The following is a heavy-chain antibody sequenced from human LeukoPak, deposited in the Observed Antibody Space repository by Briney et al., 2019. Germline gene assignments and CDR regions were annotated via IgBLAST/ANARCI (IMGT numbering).Heavy chain of an antibody. Sequence: SETLSLTCTVSGGSIRSYYWSWIRQPPGRGLEWIGYIYYTGSTNYNPSLKSRVTISVDTSKNQFSLRLSSVTAADTAVYYCAGGGTTYYYDSSGYYYFDYWGQGTLVTVSS. CDR1: GGSIRSYY. CDR3: AGGGTTYYYDSSGYYYFDY. V-gene: IGHV4-59*01. CDR2: IYYTGST. D-gene: IGHD3-22*01. J-gene: IGHJ4*02.